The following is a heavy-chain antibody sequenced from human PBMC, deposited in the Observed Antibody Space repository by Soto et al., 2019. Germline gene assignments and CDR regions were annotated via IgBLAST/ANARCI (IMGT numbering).Heavy chain of an antibody. Sequence: ASVKVSCKASGYTFTSYYMHWVRQAPGQGLEWMGIINPSGGSTSYAQKFQGRFTISRDNSKSTLYLQMRSLRVEDTAMYYCAKRLDGCSGGSCYSALDYWGLGILVTVSS. D-gene: IGHD2-15*01. J-gene: IGHJ4*02. V-gene: IGHV1-46*01. CDR3: AKRLDGCSGGSCYSALDY. CDR2: INPSGGST. CDR1: GYTFTSYY.